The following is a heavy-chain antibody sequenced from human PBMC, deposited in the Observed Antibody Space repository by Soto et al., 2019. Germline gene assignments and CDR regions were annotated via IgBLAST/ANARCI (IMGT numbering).Heavy chain of an antibody. D-gene: IGHD2-15*01. CDR3: ARGAGRGYCSGNTCYSPYNYYGMDV. Sequence: PSQTLSLTCAISGDSVSSNSAAWNWVRQSPSRGLEWLGRTYYRSKWYDDYAVSVKSRITISPDTSKNQFSLHLKSVTPEDTAVYYCARGAGRGYCSGNTCYSPYNYYGMDVWGQGXTVTVSS. CDR2: TYYRSKWYD. J-gene: IGHJ6*02. CDR1: GDSVSSNSAA. V-gene: IGHV6-1*01.